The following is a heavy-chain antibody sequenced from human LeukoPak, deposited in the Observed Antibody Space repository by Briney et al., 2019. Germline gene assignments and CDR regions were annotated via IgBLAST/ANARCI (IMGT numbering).Heavy chain of an antibody. Sequence: GESLRISCKGSGYSFTSYWISWVRQMPGKGLEWMGRIDPSDSYTNYSPSFQGHVTISADKFISTAYLQWSSLKASDTAMYYCARRRSSSSWQFPFDYWGQGTLVTVSS. J-gene: IGHJ4*02. V-gene: IGHV5-10-1*01. D-gene: IGHD6-13*01. CDR2: IDPSDSYT. CDR1: GYSFTSYW. CDR3: ARRRSSSSWQFPFDY.